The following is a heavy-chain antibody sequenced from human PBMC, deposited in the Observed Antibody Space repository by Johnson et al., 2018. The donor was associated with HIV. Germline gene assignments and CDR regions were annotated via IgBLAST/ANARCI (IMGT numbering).Heavy chain of an antibody. D-gene: IGHD3-16*01. V-gene: IGHV3-30-3*02. Sequence: QVQLVESGGGVVQPGRSLRLSCAASGFPVSSYAMHWVRQAPGKGLEWVAVISYDGTNKYYADPVQGRFTISRDNSKNTLNLQMNSLRVDETAVYYCAKPPSMGADAFDIWGQGTMVTVSS. CDR1: GFPVSSYA. CDR2: ISYDGTNK. CDR3: AKPPSMGADAFDI. J-gene: IGHJ3*02.